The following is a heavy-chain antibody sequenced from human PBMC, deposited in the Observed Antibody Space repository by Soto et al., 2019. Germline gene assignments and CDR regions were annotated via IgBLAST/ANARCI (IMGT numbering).Heavy chain of an antibody. CDR1: GGSISSYY. V-gene: IGHV4-59*01. CDR2: IYYRGST. CDR3: ARGSRGAEGLWCFDL. Sequence: QVQLQESGPGLVKPSETLSLTCTVSGGSISSYYWSWIRQAPGKGLEWIGYIYYRGSTNYNPSLKSRVRIAVDASKNRFPLKLNSVTPADTAVYYCARGSRGAEGLWCFDLWGRGTLVTVSS. J-gene: IGHJ2*01.